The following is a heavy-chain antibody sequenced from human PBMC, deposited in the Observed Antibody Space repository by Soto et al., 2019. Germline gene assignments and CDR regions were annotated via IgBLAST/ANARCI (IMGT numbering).Heavy chain of an antibody. CDR2: ISGSGGST. J-gene: IGHJ4*02. CDR3: AKAPLTPMIAQPSPDY. CDR1: GFTFSSYA. Sequence: EVQLLESGGGLVQPGGSLRLSCAASGFTFSSYAMSWVRQAPGKGLEWVSAISGSGGSTYYADSVKGRFTISRDNSKNTLYLQVNSLRAEDTAVYYCAKAPLTPMIAQPSPDYWGQGTLVTVSS. V-gene: IGHV3-23*01. D-gene: IGHD3-22*01.